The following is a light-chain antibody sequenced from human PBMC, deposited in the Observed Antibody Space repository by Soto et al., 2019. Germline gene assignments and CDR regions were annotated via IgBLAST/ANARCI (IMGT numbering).Light chain of an antibody. V-gene: IGLV2-14*01. CDR3: SSYTSSSTPP. CDR2: DVS. J-gene: IGLJ2*01. CDR1: SSDVGGYNY. Sequence: QSALTQPASVSGSPGQSITISCTGTSSDVGGYNYVSWYQQHPGKAPKLMTYDVSNRPSGVSNRFSGSKSGNTASLTISGLQAEDEADYYCSSYTSSSTPPFGGGTKLTVL.